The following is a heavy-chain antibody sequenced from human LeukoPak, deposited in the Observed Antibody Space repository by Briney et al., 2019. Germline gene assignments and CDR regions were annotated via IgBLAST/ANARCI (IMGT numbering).Heavy chain of an antibody. CDR1: GFTFSSYS. CDR3: AKGGGYEAQYYYYYLDV. D-gene: IGHD5-12*01. V-gene: IGHV3-21*01. J-gene: IGHJ6*03. Sequence: GGSLRLSCAASGFTFSSYSMNWVRQAPGKGLEWVSSISSCSSYIYYADSVKGRFTISRDNSKNTLYLQMKSLRAEDTAVYYCAKGGGYEAQYYYYYLDVWGKGTTVTISS. CDR2: ISSCSSYI.